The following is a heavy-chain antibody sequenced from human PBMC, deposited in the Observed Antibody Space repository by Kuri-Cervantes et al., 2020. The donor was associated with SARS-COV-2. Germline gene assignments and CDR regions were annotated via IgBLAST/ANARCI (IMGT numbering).Heavy chain of an antibody. CDR2: ISGSGGST. Sequence: GEALRLSCAASGFTCCSYAMSWVRQAPGKGLEWVSAISGSGGSTYYADSVKGRFTISRDNSKNTLYLQMNSLRAEDTAVYYCAKALPGVTIFGVVIMSEGENYYYGMDVWGQGTTVTVSS. D-gene: IGHD3-3*01. V-gene: IGHV3-23*01. CDR3: AKALPGVTIFGVVIMSEGENYYYGMDV. J-gene: IGHJ6*02. CDR1: GFTCCSYA.